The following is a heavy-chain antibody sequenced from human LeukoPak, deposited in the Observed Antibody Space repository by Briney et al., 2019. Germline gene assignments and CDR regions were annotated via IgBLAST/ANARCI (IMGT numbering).Heavy chain of an antibody. V-gene: IGHV3-30*18. J-gene: IGHJ4*02. CDR1: GFTFSSYS. Sequence: GGSLRLSCAASGFTFSSYSMNWVRQAPGKGLEWVALISHDGSNKYYADSVKGRFIISRDNSKNTLYLQMNSLRAEDMAVYYCANENYFGSSGYPDYWGQGTLVTVSS. D-gene: IGHD3-22*01. CDR2: ISHDGSNK. CDR3: ANENYFGSSGYPDY.